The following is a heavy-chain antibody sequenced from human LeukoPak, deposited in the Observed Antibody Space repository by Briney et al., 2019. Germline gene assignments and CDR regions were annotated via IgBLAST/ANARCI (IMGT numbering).Heavy chain of an antibody. Sequence: GGSLRLSCAASGFTFSSYAMHWVRQAPGKGLEWVAVISYDGSNKYYADSVKGRFTISRDNSKNTLYLQMNSLRAKDTAVYYCARDDRYYWGQGTLVTVSS. CDR3: ARDDRYY. D-gene: IGHD3-22*01. CDR1: GFTFSSYA. CDR2: ISYDGSNK. J-gene: IGHJ4*02. V-gene: IGHV3-30-3*01.